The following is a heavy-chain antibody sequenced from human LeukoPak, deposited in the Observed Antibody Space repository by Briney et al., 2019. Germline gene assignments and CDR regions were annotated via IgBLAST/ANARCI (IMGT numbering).Heavy chain of an antibody. J-gene: IGHJ6*02. CDR2: ISAYNGNT. CDR3: ARADYYGSGNFSPDYYYGMDV. Sequence: ASVKVSCKAFGYTFTSYGISWVRQAPGQGLEWMGWISAYNGNTNYAQKFQDRVTMTTDKSTTTAYMELTSLTSDDTAVYYCARADYYGSGNFSPDYYYGMDVWDQGTTVAVSS. V-gene: IGHV1-18*01. D-gene: IGHD3-10*01. CDR1: GYTFTSYG.